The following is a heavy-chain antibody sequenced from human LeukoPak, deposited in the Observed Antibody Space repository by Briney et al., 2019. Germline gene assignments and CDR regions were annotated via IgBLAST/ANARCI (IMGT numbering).Heavy chain of an antibody. J-gene: IGHJ4*02. D-gene: IGHD3-22*01. V-gene: IGHV3-23*01. CDR1: GISLSNYG. CDR2: ISGSGGGT. CDR3: AKRGVVIRVILVGFHKAAYYFES. Sequence: GGSLRLSCAVSGISLSNYGMSWVRQAPGKGLEWVAGISGSGGGTDYADSVKGRFTISRDNPKNTLYLPMNRLRAEDTAVYFCAKRGVVIRVILVGFHKAAYYFESWGQGALVTVSS.